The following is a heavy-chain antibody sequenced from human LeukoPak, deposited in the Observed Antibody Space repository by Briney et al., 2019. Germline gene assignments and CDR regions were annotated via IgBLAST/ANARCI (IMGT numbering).Heavy chain of an antibody. V-gene: IGHV1-18*01. Sequence: GASVKVSCKASGYTFTNYHITWVRQAPGQGLEWMGWISGYNGNTKYAQKLQGRVTMTTDTSTNTAYMELRSLRSDDTAMYYCARVSPHRKISYGYQNWFDPWGQGTLVTVSS. D-gene: IGHD5-18*01. CDR3: ARVSPHRKISYGYQNWFDP. J-gene: IGHJ5*02. CDR1: GYTFTNYH. CDR2: ISGYNGNT.